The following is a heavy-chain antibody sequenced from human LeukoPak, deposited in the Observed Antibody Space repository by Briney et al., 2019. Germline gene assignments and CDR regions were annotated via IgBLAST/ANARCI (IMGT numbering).Heavy chain of an antibody. Sequence: ASVKVSCKVSGYTFTDYYMHWVQQAPGKGLEWMGLVDPEDGETIYAEKFQGRVTITADTSTDTAYMELSSLRSEDTAVYYCARGESNWFDPWGQGTLVTVSS. CDR2: VDPEDGET. V-gene: IGHV1-69-2*01. CDR3: ARGESNWFDP. CDR1: GYTFTDYY. J-gene: IGHJ5*02.